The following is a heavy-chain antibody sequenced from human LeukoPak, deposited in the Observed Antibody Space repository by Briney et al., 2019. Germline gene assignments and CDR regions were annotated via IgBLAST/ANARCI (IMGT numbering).Heavy chain of an antibody. CDR1: GFTFSSYA. CDR3: ARDNRYSSGPFDY. V-gene: IGHV3-30*04. D-gene: IGHD6-19*01. CDR2: ISYDGSNK. Sequence: PGGSLRLSCAASGFTFSSYAMHRVRQAPGKGLEWVAVISYDGSNKYYADSVKGRFTISRDNSKNTLYLQMNSLRAEDTAVYYCARDNRYSSGPFDYWGQGTLVTVSS. J-gene: IGHJ4*02.